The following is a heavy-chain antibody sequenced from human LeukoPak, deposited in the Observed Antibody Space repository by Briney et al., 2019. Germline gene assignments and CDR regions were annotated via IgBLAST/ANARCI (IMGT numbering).Heavy chain of an antibody. V-gene: IGHV3-21*01. CDR3: AREGKTEMATVFDY. Sequence: GGSLRLSCAASGFTFSSYSMNWVRQAPGKGLEWVSSISSSSSYIYYADSVKGRFTISRDNAKNSLYLQMNSLRAEDTAVYYCAREGKTEMATVFDYWGQGTLVTVSS. CDR2: ISSSSSYI. CDR1: GFTFSSYS. D-gene: IGHD5-24*01. J-gene: IGHJ4*02.